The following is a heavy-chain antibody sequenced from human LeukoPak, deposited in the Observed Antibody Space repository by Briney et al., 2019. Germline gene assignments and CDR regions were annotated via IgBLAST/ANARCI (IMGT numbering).Heavy chain of an antibody. V-gene: IGHV1-2*02. CDR1: GYTFGGYF. CDR2: INPLSGET. CDR3: ARIASDWGSKYWYFDL. J-gene: IGHJ2*01. D-gene: IGHD2-21*01. Sequence: ASVKVSCKASGYTFGGYFIHWVRQAPGQGLEWMGWINPLSGETNYTQKFEARVTMTRDTSITTAYMELTSLRFDDTAIYYCARIASDWGSKYWYFDLWGRGTLVAVSS.